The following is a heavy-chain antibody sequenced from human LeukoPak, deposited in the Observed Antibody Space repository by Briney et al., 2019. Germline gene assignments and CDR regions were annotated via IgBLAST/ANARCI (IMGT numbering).Heavy chain of an antibody. Sequence: GGSLRLSCAASGFTVSSNYMSWVRQAPGKGLEWVSVIYSGGSTYYADSVKGRFTISRDNSKNTLYLQMNSLRAEDTAVYYCAREGRGQQLVHDAFDIWGQGTMVTVSS. CDR2: IYSGGST. J-gene: IGHJ3*02. CDR3: AREGRGQQLVHDAFDI. D-gene: IGHD6-13*01. V-gene: IGHV3-53*01. CDR1: GFTVSSNY.